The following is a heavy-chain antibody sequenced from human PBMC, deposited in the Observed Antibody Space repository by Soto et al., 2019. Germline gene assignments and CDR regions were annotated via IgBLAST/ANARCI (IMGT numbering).Heavy chain of an antibody. CDR1: GGTFSSYA. CDR2: IIPIFGTA. CDR3: ASRLIPMCWSGYYLALYY. Sequence: GASVKVSCKASGGTFSSYAISWVRQAPGQGLEWMGGIIPIFGTANYAQKFQGRVTITADESTSTAYMELSSLRSEDTAVYYCASRLIPMCWSGYYLALYYWGQGTLVNVSS. V-gene: IGHV1-69*13. J-gene: IGHJ4*02. D-gene: IGHD3-3*01.